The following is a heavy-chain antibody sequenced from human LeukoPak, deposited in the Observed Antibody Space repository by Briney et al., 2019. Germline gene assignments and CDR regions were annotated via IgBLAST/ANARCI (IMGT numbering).Heavy chain of an antibody. CDR2: INSNSGDT. D-gene: IGHD3-9*01. V-gene: IGHV1-2*02. CDR3: AREPHYDLLTGYALGYLDL. Sequence: GASVKVSCKASGYTFTGYYMHWVRQAPGQGLEWMGWINSNSGDTNYAQKFRGRVTMTRDTSISTAYMELSRLRSDDTAVYYCAREPHYDLLTGYALGYLDLWGRGTLLTVSS. J-gene: IGHJ2*01. CDR1: GYTFTGYY.